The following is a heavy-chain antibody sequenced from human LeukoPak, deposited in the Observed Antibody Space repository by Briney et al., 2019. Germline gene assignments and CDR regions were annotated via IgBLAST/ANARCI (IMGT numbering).Heavy chain of an antibody. V-gene: IGHV1-69*01. J-gene: IGHJ6*03. CDR3: SRVRGYNGSGSYFGSLSYMDV. CDR1: GGTFSSYA. D-gene: IGHD3-10*01. CDR2: IIPIFGTA. Sequence: SVKVSCKASGGTFSSYAISWVRQAPGQGLERMGGIIPIFGTANYAQKFQGRVTITADESPNTAYMELSRLRSEDTAVYYCSRVRGYNGSGSYFGSLSYMDVSGKGDTCTVSS.